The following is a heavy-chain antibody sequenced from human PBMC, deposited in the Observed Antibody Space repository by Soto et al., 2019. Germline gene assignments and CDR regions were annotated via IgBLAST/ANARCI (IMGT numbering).Heavy chain of an antibody. CDR3: ARGIQYRYGMDV. CDR2: INGDGSST. CDR1: GFTFSSYW. V-gene: IGHV3-74*01. Sequence: EVQLVESGGGLVQPGGSLRLSCASAGFTFSSYWMHWVRQAPGKGLVWVSRINGDGSSTFYADSVKGRFTISRDNAKNTVYLQMISLRVEDTAVYYCARGIQYRYGMDVWGQGTTVTVSS. D-gene: IGHD5-18*01. J-gene: IGHJ6*02.